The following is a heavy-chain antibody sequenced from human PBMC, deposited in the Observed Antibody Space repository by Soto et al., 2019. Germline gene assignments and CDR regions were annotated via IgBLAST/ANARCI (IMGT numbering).Heavy chain of an antibody. CDR2: LYWDYDK. Sequence: QITLKESGPTLVKPTQTLTLTCTFSGFSLSTSGVGVGWIRQPPGKALEWLALLYWDYDKRYSPSLKSRLTLTKDTPKHHAVLTMTNMDPVDTAAYYCAHRQSVNRFDPWGKVNLFIFSS. CDR3: AHRQSVNRFDP. CDR1: GFSLSTSGVG. V-gene: IGHV2-5*02. J-gene: IGHJ5*02. D-gene: IGHD3-22*01.